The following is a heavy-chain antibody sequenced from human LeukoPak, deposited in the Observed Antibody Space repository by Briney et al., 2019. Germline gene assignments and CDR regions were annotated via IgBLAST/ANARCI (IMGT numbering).Heavy chain of an antibody. J-gene: IGHJ4*02. CDR3: PRGSYMGVGAAGNY. D-gene: IGHD6-13*01. CDR2: MNPNSDNT. V-gene: IGHV1-8*01. CDR1: GYTFTSYD. Sequence: GASVKVSCKASGYTFTSYDINWVRQATGQGLEWMGWMNPNSDNTGYAQKFQGRVTMTRNTSISPAYMELSSLRSEDTAVSSSPRGSYMGVGAAGNYWGQGTLVTVSS.